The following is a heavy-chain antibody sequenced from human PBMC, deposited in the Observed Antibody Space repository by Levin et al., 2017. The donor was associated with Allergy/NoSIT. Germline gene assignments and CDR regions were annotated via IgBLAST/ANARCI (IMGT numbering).Heavy chain of an antibody. J-gene: IGHJ6*02. CDR2: IYYSGST. D-gene: IGHD2-2*01. V-gene: IGHV4-39*01. Sequence: MTSETLSLTCTVSGGSISSSSYYWGWIRQPPGKGLEWIGSIYYSGSTYYNPSLKSRVTISVDTSKNQFSLKLSSVTAADTAVYYCARQGGYCSSTSCHYYYGMDVWGQGTTVTVSS. CDR1: GGSISSSSYY. CDR3: ARQGGYCSSTSCHYYYGMDV.